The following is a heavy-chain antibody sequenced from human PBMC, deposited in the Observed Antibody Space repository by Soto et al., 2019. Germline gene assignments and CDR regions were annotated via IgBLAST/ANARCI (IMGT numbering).Heavy chain of an antibody. Sequence: SETLSLTCAVSGGSISSGGYSWSWIRQPPGKGLEWIGYIYHSGSTYYNPSLKSRVTISVDTSKNQFSLKLTSVTAADTAVYYCARSIPLYFGELLTYNWFDPWGQGTLVTVSS. J-gene: IGHJ5*02. CDR1: GGSISSGGYS. D-gene: IGHD3-10*01. CDR2: IYHSGST. V-gene: IGHV4-30-2*01. CDR3: ARSIPLYFGELLTYNWFDP.